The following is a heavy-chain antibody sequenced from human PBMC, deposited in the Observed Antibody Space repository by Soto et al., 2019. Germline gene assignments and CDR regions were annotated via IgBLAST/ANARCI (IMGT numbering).Heavy chain of an antibody. CDR1: GFTFISYS. V-gene: IGHV3-48*02. J-gene: IGHJ2*01. CDR3: AIGDFWRAGGFDL. D-gene: IGHD3-3*01. CDR2: ISSSSSTI. Sequence: GGSLRLACAASGFTFISYSMNWVRQAPGKGLEWVSYISSSSSTIYYADSVKGRFTISRDNAKNSLYLQMNSLRDEDTAVYYCAIGDFWRAGGFDLWGRGTLVTVSS.